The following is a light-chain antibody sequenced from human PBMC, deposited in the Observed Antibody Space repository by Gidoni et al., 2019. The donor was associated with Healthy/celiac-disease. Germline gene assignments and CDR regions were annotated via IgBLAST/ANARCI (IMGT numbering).Light chain of an antibody. V-gene: IGKV3-15*01. Sequence: EIVMTQSPATLSVSPGERATLSCRASQSVSSNFAWYQQKPGQAPRLLIYGASTRATGIPARFSGSGSGTEFTLTISSLQSEDFAVYYCQQYNNWSRVFTFGPGTKVDIK. J-gene: IGKJ3*01. CDR2: GAS. CDR3: QQYNNWSRVFT. CDR1: QSVSSN.